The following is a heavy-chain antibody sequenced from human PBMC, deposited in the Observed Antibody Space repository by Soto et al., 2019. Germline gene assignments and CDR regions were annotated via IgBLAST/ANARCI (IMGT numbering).Heavy chain of an antibody. CDR2: IYYSGST. D-gene: IGHD3-3*01. Sequence: QVQLQESGPGLVKPSQTLSLTCTVSGGSIRSGAYYWSWIRQPPGKGLEWIGYIYYSGSTYYNPSLKSGVTISVDTSKYQFSLKLISVTAADTAVYYCARGVFEPDDYWGQGTLVTVSS. J-gene: IGHJ4*02. CDR3: ARGVFEPDDY. V-gene: IGHV4-30-4*01. CDR1: GGSIRSGAYY.